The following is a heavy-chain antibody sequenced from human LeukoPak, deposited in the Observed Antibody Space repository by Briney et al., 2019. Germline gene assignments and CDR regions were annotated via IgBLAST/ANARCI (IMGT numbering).Heavy chain of an antibody. J-gene: IGHJ5*02. Sequence: SETLSLTCAVSGGSISSSNWWSWVRQPPGKGLEWIGEIYHSGSTNYNPSLKSRVTISVDKSKNQFSLKLSSVTAADTAVYYCARIRGYSYVNWFDPWGQGTLVTVSS. CDR1: GGSISSSNW. CDR3: ARIRGYSYVNWFDP. V-gene: IGHV4-4*02. CDR2: IYHSGST. D-gene: IGHD5-18*01.